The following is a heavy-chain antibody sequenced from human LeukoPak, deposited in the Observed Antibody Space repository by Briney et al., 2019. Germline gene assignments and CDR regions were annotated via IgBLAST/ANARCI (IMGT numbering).Heavy chain of an antibody. V-gene: IGHV4-31*03. CDR2: IYYSGST. CDR1: GGSISSGGYY. D-gene: IGHD3-3*01. CDR3: ARAPYYDFWSGYPVPHWFDP. Sequence: PSETLSLTCTVSGGSISSGGYYWSWIRQHPGKGLEWIGNIYYSGSTYYNPSLKSRVTISVDTSKNQFSLKLSSVTAADTAVYYCARAPYYDFWSGYPVPHWFDPWGQGTLVTVSS. J-gene: IGHJ5*02.